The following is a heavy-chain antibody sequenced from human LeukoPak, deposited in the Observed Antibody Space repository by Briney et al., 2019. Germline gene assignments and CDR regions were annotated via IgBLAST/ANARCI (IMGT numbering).Heavy chain of an antibody. Sequence: PSETLSLTCAVYGGSFSGYYWSWIRQPPGKGLEWIGEINHSGSTNYNPSLKSRVTISVDTSKNQFSLKLSSVTAADTAVYYCAREVRRNIDYWGQGTLVTVSS. D-gene: IGHD3-10*01. J-gene: IGHJ4*02. CDR3: AREVRRNIDY. V-gene: IGHV4-34*01. CDR1: GGSFSGYY. CDR2: INHSGST.